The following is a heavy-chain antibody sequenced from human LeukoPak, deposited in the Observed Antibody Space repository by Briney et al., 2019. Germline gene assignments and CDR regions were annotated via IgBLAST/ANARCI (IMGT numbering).Heavy chain of an antibody. CDR3: ARGAVNRYNWNDDNFYYYYMDV. J-gene: IGHJ6*03. CDR2: INPNSGGT. V-gene: IGHV1-2*02. CDR1: GYTFTGYY. D-gene: IGHD1-1*01. Sequence: ASVKVSCKASGYTFTGYYMHWVRQAPGQGLEWMGWINPNSGGTNYAQKFQGRVTMTRDTSISTAYMELSRLRSDDTAVYYCARGAVNRYNWNDDNFYYYYMDVWGKGTTVTISS.